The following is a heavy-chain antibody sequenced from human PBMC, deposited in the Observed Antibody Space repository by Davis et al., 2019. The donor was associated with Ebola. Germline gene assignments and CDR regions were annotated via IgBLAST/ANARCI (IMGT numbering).Heavy chain of an antibody. D-gene: IGHD6-19*01. Sequence: GESLKISCAASGFTFSNYAMSWVRQAPGKGLEWVSTINDGGINTFHADSVKGRFTISRDNSKNTLYLEVNSLRAEDTALYYCAKEVAGNWGYFEYWGQGTLVTVSS. J-gene: IGHJ4*02. CDR1: GFTFSNYA. V-gene: IGHV3-23*01. CDR3: AKEVAGNWGYFEY. CDR2: INDGGINT.